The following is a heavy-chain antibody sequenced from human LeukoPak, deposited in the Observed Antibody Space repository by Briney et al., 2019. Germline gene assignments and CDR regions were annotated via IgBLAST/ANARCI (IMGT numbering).Heavy chain of an antibody. CDR2: IGDDGTYK. V-gene: IGHV3-30*02. Sequence: GGSLRLSCAASGFTFSTYGMHWVRQAPGKGLEWVAFIGDDGTYKYYADSVKGRFTISRDNSKNTLYVQMNSLRAEDTAVYYCAKEHSSSWYGREYFDYWGQGTLVTVSS. J-gene: IGHJ4*02. D-gene: IGHD6-13*01. CDR1: GFTFSTYG. CDR3: AKEHSSSWYGREYFDY.